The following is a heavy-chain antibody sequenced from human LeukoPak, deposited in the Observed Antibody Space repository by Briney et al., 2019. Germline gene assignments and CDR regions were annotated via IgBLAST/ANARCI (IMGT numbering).Heavy chain of an antibody. CDR1: GFTFSLYG. D-gene: IGHD3-10*01. V-gene: IGHV3-33*06. J-gene: IGHJ4*02. CDR2: ISNDGSKT. CDR3: AKDSRGANFFGDFDY. Sequence: QTGGSLRLPCAASGFTFSLYGMHWVRQAPGKGLEWVALISNDGSKTYYADSVKGRFTISRDNSKNTVYLQVSSLRADDTAVYYCAKDSRGANFFGDFDYWGQGTLVTVSS.